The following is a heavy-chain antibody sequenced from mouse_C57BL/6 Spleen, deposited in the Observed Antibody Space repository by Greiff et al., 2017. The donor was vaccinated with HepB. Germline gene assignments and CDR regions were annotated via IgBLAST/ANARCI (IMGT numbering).Heavy chain of an antibody. CDR1: GYSITSGYY. CDR3: ARDRPSLVATRYFDV. J-gene: IGHJ1*03. V-gene: IGHV3-6*01. Sequence: EVKLQESGPGLVKPSQSLSLTCSVTGYSITSGYYWNWIRQFPGNKLEWMGYISYDGSNNYNPSLKNRISITRDTSKNQFFLKLNSVTTEDTATYYCARDRPSLVATRYFDVWGTGTTVTVSS. CDR2: ISYDGSN. D-gene: IGHD1-1*01.